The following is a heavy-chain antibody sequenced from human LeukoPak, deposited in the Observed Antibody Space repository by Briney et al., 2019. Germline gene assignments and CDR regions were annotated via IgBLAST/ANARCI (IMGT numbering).Heavy chain of an antibody. CDR1: GYTFTGYH. CDR2: INPNSGGT. D-gene: IGHD6-13*01. Sequence: ASVKVSCKASGYTFTGYHMHWVRQAPGQGLEWMGWINPNSGGTNYAQKFQGRVTITADKSTSTAYMELSSLRSEDTAVYYCATSIAAAGYYYYYMDVWGKGTTVTVSS. CDR3: ATSIAAAGYYYYYMDV. V-gene: IGHV1-2*02. J-gene: IGHJ6*03.